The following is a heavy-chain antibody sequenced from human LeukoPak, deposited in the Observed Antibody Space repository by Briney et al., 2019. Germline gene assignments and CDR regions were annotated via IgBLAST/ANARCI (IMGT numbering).Heavy chain of an antibody. V-gene: IGHV3-33*01. J-gene: IGHJ4*02. Sequence: PGRSLRLSCAASGFIFSNYGMHWVRQAPGKGLEWVAVIWYDGSNKYYADSVKGRFTISRDNSKNTLYVQMSSLRAEDTAVYYCARSNNGGWGYCDYWGQGSLVTVSS. D-gene: IGHD3-16*01. CDR2: IWYDGSNK. CDR3: ARSNNGGWGYCDY. CDR1: GFIFSNYG.